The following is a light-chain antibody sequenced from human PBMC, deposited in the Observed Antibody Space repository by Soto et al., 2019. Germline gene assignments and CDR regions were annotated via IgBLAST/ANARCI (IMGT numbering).Light chain of an antibody. CDR1: QSVLYSSDNKNY. Sequence: DIVMTQSPDSLAVSLGERATINCKSSQSVLYSSDNKNYLAWYQQKPGQPPKLLIYWASTRESGVPDRFSGSGSGPDFTLTIRSLQAADVAVYYCQQYYSTPFTFGPGTKVDIK. V-gene: IGKV4-1*01. J-gene: IGKJ3*01. CDR3: QQYYSTPFT. CDR2: WAS.